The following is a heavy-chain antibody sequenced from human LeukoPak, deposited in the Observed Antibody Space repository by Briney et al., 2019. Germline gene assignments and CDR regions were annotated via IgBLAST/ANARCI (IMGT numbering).Heavy chain of an antibody. D-gene: IGHD2-2*01. Sequence: ASVKVSCKASGYTFTSYAMHWVRQAPGQRLEWMGWINAGNGNTKYSQKFQGRVTFTRDTSINTAYMDLSSLRSDDTAVYYCARGSSSSWGGRDDYWGQGTLVTVSS. CDR1: GYTFTSYA. CDR2: INAGNGNT. V-gene: IGHV1-3*01. J-gene: IGHJ4*02. CDR3: ARGSSSSWGGRDDY.